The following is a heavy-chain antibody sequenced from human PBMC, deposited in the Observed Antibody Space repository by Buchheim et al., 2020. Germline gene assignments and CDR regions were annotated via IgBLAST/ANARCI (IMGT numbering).Heavy chain of an antibody. D-gene: IGHD4-17*01. Sequence: EVQLLESGGGLVQPGGSLRLSCAASGFTFSTSAMSWFRQPPGRGLEWVSAISGHGASAYYADSVAGRFTISRDSSKNTLYLQMSSLRVEDTAVYYCAKDRGDYGDYVGWFDSWGQGTL. J-gene: IGHJ5*01. CDR3: AKDRGDYGDYVGWFDS. CDR2: ISGHGASA. CDR1: GFTFSTSA. V-gene: IGHV3-23*01.